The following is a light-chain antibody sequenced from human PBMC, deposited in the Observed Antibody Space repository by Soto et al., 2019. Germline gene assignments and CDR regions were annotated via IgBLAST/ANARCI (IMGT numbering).Light chain of an antibody. Sequence: DIQMTQSPSTLSAFVGDRVTITCRASQSISVWLAWYQQKPGKAPKLLMYKAASLESGVPSRFSGSGTGTEFTLTISSLQSDDFATYYCQQYDSYPWTFGQVTKVEIK. J-gene: IGKJ1*01. CDR2: KAA. CDR1: QSISVW. CDR3: QQYDSYPWT. V-gene: IGKV1-5*03.